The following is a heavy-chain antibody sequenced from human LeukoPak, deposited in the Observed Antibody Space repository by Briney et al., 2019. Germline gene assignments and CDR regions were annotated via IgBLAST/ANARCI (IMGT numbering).Heavy chain of an antibody. CDR3: ARAGDTAMAYRAAAFDI. D-gene: IGHD5-18*01. V-gene: IGHV1-69*05. CDR1: GGTFSSYA. CDR2: IIPIFGTA. J-gene: IGHJ3*02. Sequence: SVKVSCKASGGTFSSYAISWVRQAPGQWLEWMGRIIPIFGTANYAQKFQGRVTITTDESTSTAYMELSSLRSEDTAAYYCARAGDTAMAYRAAAFDIWGQGTMVTVSS.